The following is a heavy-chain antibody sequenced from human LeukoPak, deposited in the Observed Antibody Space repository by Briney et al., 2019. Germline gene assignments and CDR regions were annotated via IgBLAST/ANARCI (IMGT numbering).Heavy chain of an antibody. CDR3: ARSWLPDYGDYEPLDY. J-gene: IGHJ4*02. CDR1: GYTFTSYA. CDR2: INAGNGNT. D-gene: IGHD4-17*01. V-gene: IGHV1-3*01. Sequence: GASVKVSCKASGYTFTSYAMHWVRQAPGQRREWMGWINAGNGNTKYSQKFQGRVTITRDTSASTAYMELSSLRSEDTAVYYCARSWLPDYGDYEPLDYWGQGTLVTVSS.